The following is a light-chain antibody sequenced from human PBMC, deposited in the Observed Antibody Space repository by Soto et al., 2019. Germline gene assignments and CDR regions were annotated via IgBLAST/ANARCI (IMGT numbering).Light chain of an antibody. CDR3: QSYDSSLGASM. CDR2: GNI. Sequence: QLVLTQPPSVSGAPGQRVTISCSGNSSNIGTGYDVHWYQQLPGTAPKLLIYGNINRPSGVPDRFSGSKSGTSASLAIAGLQAEDEADYYCQSYDSSLGASMFGGGTKLTVL. CDR1: SSNIGTGYD. J-gene: IGLJ3*02. V-gene: IGLV1-40*01.